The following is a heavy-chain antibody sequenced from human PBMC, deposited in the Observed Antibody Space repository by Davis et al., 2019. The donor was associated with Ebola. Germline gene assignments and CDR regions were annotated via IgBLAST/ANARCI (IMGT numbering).Heavy chain of an antibody. Sequence: GESLKISCAASGFTFSSYAMRWVRQAPGKGLEWVSAISGSGGSTYYADSVKGRFTISRDNSKNTLYLQMNSLRAEDTAVYYCAKFIAAAGKRFDPWGQGTLVTVSS. V-gene: IGHV3-23*01. D-gene: IGHD6-13*01. CDR2: ISGSGGST. CDR3: AKFIAAAGKRFDP. CDR1: GFTFSSYA. J-gene: IGHJ5*02.